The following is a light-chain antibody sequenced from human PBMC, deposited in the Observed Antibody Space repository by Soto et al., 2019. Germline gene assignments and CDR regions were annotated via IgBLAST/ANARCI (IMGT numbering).Light chain of an antibody. V-gene: IGKV1-39*01. J-gene: IGKJ2*02. CDR3: QQSYSTGT. CDR2: AAS. Sequence: DIQLTQSPSSLSASVRDRVTITCRASQSISTYLNWYQQKPRKTPKLMIYAASSLQSVVPSRISGSGSGTDFTLTISSLQPEDFATYYCQQSYSTGTFGQGTKLEIK. CDR1: QSISTY.